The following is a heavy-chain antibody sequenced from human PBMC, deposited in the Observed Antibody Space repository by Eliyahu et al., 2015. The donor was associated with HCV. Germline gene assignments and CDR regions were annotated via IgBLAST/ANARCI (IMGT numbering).Heavy chain of an antibody. CDR3: ARGPIVVVSTRIWYFDL. CDR2: IHHSGST. CDR1: GGSFSGYY. D-gene: IGHD3-22*01. Sequence: QVQLQQWGAGLLKPSETLSLTCAVYGGSFSGYYWSWIRQPPGKGLEWIWGIHHSGSTNYNPSLKSRVTISVDTSKNQFSLKLSSVTAADTAVYYCARGPIVVVSTRIWYFDLWGRGTLVTVSS. V-gene: IGHV4-34*01. J-gene: IGHJ2*01.